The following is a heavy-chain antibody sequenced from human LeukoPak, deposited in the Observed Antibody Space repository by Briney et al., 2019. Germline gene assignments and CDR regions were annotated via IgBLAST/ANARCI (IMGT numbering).Heavy chain of an antibody. CDR2: ISYDGSNK. D-gene: IGHD3-3*01. V-gene: IGHV3-30*03. CDR3: ARNRRDMSGYYQDFDY. CDR1: GFTFSSYG. J-gene: IGHJ4*02. Sequence: GGSLRLSCAASGFTFSSYGMHWVRQAPGKGLEWVAVISYDGSNKYYADSVKGRFTISRDNAKNSLYLQMDTLRVEDTAVYYCARNRRDMSGYYQDFDYWGQGTLVTVSS.